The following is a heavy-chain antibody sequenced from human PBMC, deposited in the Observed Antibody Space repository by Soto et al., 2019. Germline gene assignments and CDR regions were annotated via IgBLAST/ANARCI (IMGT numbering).Heavy chain of an antibody. CDR1: GGTFSSYA. CDR3: AREAGPITMIVVAYDAFDI. V-gene: IGHV1-69*13. Sequence: ASVKVSCKASGGTFSSYAISWVRQAPGQGLEWMGGIIPIFGTANYAQKFQGRVTITADESTSTAHMELSSLRSEDTAVYYCAREAGPITMIVVAYDAFDIWGQGTMVTVSS. D-gene: IGHD3-22*01. J-gene: IGHJ3*02. CDR2: IIPIFGTA.